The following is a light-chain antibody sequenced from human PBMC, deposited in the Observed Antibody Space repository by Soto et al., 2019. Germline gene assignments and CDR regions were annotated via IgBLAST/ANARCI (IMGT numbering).Light chain of an antibody. Sequence: EIVLTQSPGTLSSSPGERATLSCRASQTVTSNYLAWYQQKPGQAPRLLFFGASIRSTGIPDRFSGSGSGTDFTLTISRLEPEDFAVYYCQQYGSSPFTFGPGTKVDIK. J-gene: IGKJ3*01. CDR1: QTVTSNY. CDR2: GAS. CDR3: QQYGSSPFT. V-gene: IGKV3-20*01.